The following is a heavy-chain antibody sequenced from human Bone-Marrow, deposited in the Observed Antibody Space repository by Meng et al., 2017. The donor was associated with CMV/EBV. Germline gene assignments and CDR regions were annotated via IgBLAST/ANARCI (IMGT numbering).Heavy chain of an antibody. D-gene: IGHD2-2*02. CDR2: IIPILGIA. J-gene: IGHJ4*02. V-gene: IGHV1-69*02. Sequence: SVKVSCKASGGTFSSYTISWVRQAPGQGLEWMGRIIPILGIANYAQKFQGRVTITADKSTSTAYMELSSLRSEDTAVYYCARAIGGVGYCSSTNCYTEDYWGQGTLVTVSS. CDR1: GGTFSSYT. CDR3: ARAIGGVGYCSSTNCYTEDY.